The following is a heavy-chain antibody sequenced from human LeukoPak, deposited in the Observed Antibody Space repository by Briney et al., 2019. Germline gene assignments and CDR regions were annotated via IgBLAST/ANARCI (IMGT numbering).Heavy chain of an antibody. CDR1: GGSISSGDYY. D-gene: IGHD5-24*01. Sequence: PSQTLSLTCTVSGGSISSGDYYWSWIRQPPGKGLEWIGYIYYSGSTYYNPSLKSRVTISVDTSKNQFSLKLSSVTAADTAVYYCARDPGSKDGYNFDYWGQGTLVTVSS. V-gene: IGHV4-30-4*01. CDR3: ARDPGSKDGYNFDY. CDR2: IYYSGST. J-gene: IGHJ4*02.